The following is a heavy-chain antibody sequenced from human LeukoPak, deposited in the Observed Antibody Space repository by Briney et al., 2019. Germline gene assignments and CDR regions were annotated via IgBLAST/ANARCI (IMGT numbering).Heavy chain of an antibody. D-gene: IGHD6-13*01. J-gene: IGHJ4*02. Sequence: SETLSLTCAVYGGSFSGYYWSWIRQPPGKGLEWIGEINHSGSTNYNPSLKSRVTISVDKSKNQFSLKLSSVTAADTAVYYCARGPAAAGSLDYWGQGTLVTVSS. CDR1: GGSFSGYY. CDR2: INHSGST. V-gene: IGHV4-34*01. CDR3: ARGPAAAGSLDY.